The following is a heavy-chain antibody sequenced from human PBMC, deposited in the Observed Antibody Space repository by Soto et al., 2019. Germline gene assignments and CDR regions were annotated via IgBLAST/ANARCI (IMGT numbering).Heavy chain of an antibody. V-gene: IGHV3-48*01. Sequence: GGSLRLSCAASGFTFSSYSMNWVRQAPGKGLEWVSYISSSSSTIYYADSVKGRFTISRDNAKNSLYLQMNSLRAEDTAVYYCARDDRLGYCSSTSCPYYYYYYMDVWGKGTTVTVSS. D-gene: IGHD2-2*01. CDR3: ARDDRLGYCSSTSCPYYYYYYMDV. CDR2: ISSSSSTI. CDR1: GFTFSSYS. J-gene: IGHJ6*03.